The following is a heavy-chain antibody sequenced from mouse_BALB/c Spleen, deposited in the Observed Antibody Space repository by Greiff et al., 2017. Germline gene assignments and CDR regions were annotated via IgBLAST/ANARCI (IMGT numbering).Heavy chain of an antibody. V-gene: IGHV5-4*02. Sequence: EVQLVESGGGLVKPGGSLKLSCAASGFTFSDYYMYWVRQTPEKRLEWVATISDGGSYTYYPDSVKGRFTISRDNAKNNLYLQMSSLKSEDTAMYYCASYDYYAMDYWGQGTSVTVSS. CDR2: ISDGGSYT. J-gene: IGHJ4*01. CDR1: GFTFSDYY. CDR3: ASYDYYAMDY.